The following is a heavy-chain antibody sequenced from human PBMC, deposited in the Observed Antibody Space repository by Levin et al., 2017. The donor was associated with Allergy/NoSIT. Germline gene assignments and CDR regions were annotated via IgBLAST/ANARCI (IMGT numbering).Heavy chain of an antibody. CDR1: GFTFSNAW. V-gene: IGHV3-15*01. CDR2: IKSKTDGGTT. J-gene: IGHJ4*02. Sequence: GGSLRLSCAASGFTFSNAWMSWVRQAPGKGLEWVGRIKSKTDGGTTDYAAPVKGRFTISRHDSKNTLYLQMNSLKTEDTAVYYCTTFAYDYGSGALDYWGQGTLVTVSS. D-gene: IGHD3-10*01. CDR3: TTFAYDYGSGALDY.